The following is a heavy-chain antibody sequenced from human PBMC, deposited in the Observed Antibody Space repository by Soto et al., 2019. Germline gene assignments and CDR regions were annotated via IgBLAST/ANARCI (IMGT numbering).Heavy chain of an antibody. D-gene: IGHD5-18*01. CDR1: GFTCNINI. CDR2: ISSRSSYI. J-gene: IGHJ6*02. CDR3: ARDHGKRYSYGYYGMDV. V-gene: IGHV3-21*01. Sequence: GGSLRLSCVASGFTCNINIMAWVRQAPGKGLEWVSSISSRSSYIYYADSVKGRFTISRDNAKNSLYLQMNSLRAEDTAVYYCARDHGKRYSYGYYGMDVWGQGTTVTVSS.